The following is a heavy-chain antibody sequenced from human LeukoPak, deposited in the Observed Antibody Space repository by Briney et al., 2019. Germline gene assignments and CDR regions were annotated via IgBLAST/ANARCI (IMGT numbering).Heavy chain of an antibody. CDR2: INHSGST. Sequence: SETLSLTCAVYGESFSGYYWSWIRQPPGKGLEWIGEINHSGSTNYNPSLKSRVTISVDTSKNQFSLKVRSLTAADTAVYYCGRAYRRFGESLFVNYYYFYMDVWGKGTTVTISS. CDR3: GRAYRRFGESLFVNYYYFYMDV. CDR1: GESFSGYY. J-gene: IGHJ6*03. D-gene: IGHD3-10*01. V-gene: IGHV4-34*01.